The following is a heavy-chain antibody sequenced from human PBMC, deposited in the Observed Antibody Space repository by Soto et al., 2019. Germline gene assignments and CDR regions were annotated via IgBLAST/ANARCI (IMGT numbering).Heavy chain of an antibody. CDR1: GGTLSSYA. Sequence: QVQLVQSGSEVKKPGSSVKVSCKASGGTLSSYAISWVRQAPGQGLEWMGGIIPIFGTANYAQKFQGRVTITADKSTSTAYMELSSMRSEDTAVYYCARSFESSSTPVYGMNVWGKGTTVTVSS. CDR3: ARSFESSSTPVYGMNV. D-gene: IGHD6-6*01. V-gene: IGHV1-69*06. J-gene: IGHJ6*04. CDR2: IIPIFGTA.